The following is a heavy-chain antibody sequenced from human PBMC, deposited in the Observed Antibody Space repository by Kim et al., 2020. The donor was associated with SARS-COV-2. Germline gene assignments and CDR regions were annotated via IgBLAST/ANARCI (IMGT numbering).Heavy chain of an antibody. CDR1: GGTFSSYT. V-gene: IGHV1-69*02. J-gene: IGHJ2*01. D-gene: IGHD6-13*01. Sequence: SVKVSCKASGGTFSSYTISWVRQAPGQGLEWMGRIIPILGIANYAQKFQGRVTITADKSTSTAYMELSSLRSEDTAVYYCARRGLSGSSWANWYFDLWGRGTLVTVSS. CDR3: ARRGLSGSSWANWYFDL. CDR2: IIPILGIA.